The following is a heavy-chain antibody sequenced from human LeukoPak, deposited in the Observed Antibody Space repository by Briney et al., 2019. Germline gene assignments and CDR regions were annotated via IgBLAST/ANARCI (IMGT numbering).Heavy chain of an antibody. J-gene: IGHJ4*02. Sequence: APVKVSCKASGYTLTRYDINWVRQATGQGLEWMGWINTKSGMTGHAQKFQGRITITKDTSISTVYMELSSLSSEDTAVYFCARVDGSVDYWGQGTLVTVSS. CDR2: INTKSGMT. V-gene: IGHV1-8*03. CDR3: ARVDGSVDY. D-gene: IGHD3-22*01. CDR1: GYTLTRYD.